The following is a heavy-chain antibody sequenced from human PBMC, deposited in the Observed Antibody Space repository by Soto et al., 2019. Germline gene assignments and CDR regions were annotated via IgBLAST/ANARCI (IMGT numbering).Heavy chain of an antibody. D-gene: IGHD6-6*01. V-gene: IGHV1-69*13. CDR1: GGTFSSYA. CDR2: IIPIFGTA. CDR3: ARGSQSYSSSFAFDY. J-gene: IGHJ4*02. Sequence: SVKVSCKASGGTFSSYAISWVRQAPGQGLEWMGGIIPIFGTANYAQKFQGRVTITAGESTSTAYMELSSLRSEDTAVYYCARGSQSYSSSFAFDYWGQGTLVTVSS.